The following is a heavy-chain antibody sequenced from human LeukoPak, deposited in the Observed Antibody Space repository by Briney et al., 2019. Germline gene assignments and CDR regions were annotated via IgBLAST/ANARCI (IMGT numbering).Heavy chain of an antibody. Sequence: SETLSLTCTVSGGSISSGSYYWSWIRQPAGKGLEWIGRIYTSGSTNYNPSLKSRVTISMDTSKNQFSLKLSAVTAADTAVYYCTREGYSSPDYWGQGTLVTVSS. V-gene: IGHV4-61*02. CDR1: GGSISSGSYY. CDR3: TREGYSSPDY. D-gene: IGHD5-18*01. J-gene: IGHJ4*02. CDR2: IYTSGST.